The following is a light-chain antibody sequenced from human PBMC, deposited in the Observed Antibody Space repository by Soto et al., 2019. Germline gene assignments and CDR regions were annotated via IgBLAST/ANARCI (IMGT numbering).Light chain of an antibody. CDR2: AAS. J-gene: IGKJ2*01. CDR1: QSISDY. Sequence: DIQMTQSPSSLSASVGDRVTITCRASQSISDYLNWYQQKPGEAPKLLIYAASSLQSGVPSRLSGSGSGTDFTLTISSLQPEDFAIYYCQQSYSTPFTFGQGTKLEIK. V-gene: IGKV1-39*01. CDR3: QQSYSTPFT.